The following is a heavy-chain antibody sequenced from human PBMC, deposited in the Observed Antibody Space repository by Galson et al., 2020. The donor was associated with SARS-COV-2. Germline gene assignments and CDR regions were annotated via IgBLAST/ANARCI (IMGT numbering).Heavy chain of an antibody. CDR3: ARTYSGRYFGYVDY. D-gene: IGHD1-26*01. CDR2: ISSDGTNN. CDR1: GFTFSSYS. V-gene: IGHV3-30-3*01. J-gene: IGHJ4*02. Sequence: VPRGESLKISCAASGFTFSSYSMHWVRQAPGKGLEWVAVISSDGTNNYYAHSVKGRFTISRDNSNNTLYLQMNSLRAADTAVYYCARTYSGRYFGYVDYGGQGTLVIVSS.